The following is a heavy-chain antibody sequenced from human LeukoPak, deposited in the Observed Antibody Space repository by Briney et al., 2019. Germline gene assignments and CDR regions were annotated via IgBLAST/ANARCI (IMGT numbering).Heavy chain of an antibody. CDR2: IYYSGST. CDR3: ARAHSSGWWRRIAY. CDR1: GGSLSSGDYY. J-gene: IGHJ4*02. Sequence: SETLSLTCAVSGGSLSSGDYYWSWIRQPPGRGLEWIGYIYYSGSTYYNPSLKSRVTISVDTSKNQFSLKLSSVTAADTAVYSCARAHSSGWWRRIAYWGPGTLVTVSS. D-gene: IGHD6-19*01. V-gene: IGHV4-30-4*01.